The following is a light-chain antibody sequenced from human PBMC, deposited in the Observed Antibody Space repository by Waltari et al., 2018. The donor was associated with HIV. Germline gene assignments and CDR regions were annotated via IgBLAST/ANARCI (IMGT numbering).Light chain of an antibody. Sequence: HSALTQPASVSGSPGQSVTISCSGAGPDNFLSWYQQFPGQAPRLIIYGVSYRPSGISPRFSASQSGNTASLTISGLQSGDEADYYCSTYTKIDFLVFGSGTKLTVL. CDR2: GVS. V-gene: IGLV2-14*01. J-gene: IGLJ2*01. CDR1: GPDNF. CDR3: STYTKIDFLV.